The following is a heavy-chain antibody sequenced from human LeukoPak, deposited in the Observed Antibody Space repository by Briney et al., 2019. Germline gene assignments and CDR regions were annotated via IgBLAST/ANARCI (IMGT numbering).Heavy chain of an antibody. CDR1: GFTFSSYG. CDR3: ARDRDYYDSSGYHDY. D-gene: IGHD3-22*01. Sequence: GGSLRLSCAASGFTFSSYGMHWVRQAPGKGLEWVAVIWYDGSNKYYADSVKGRFTISRDNSKNTLYLQMNSLRAEDTAVYYCARDRDYYDSSGYHDYWGRGTLVTVSS. CDR2: IWYDGSNK. V-gene: IGHV3-33*01. J-gene: IGHJ4*02.